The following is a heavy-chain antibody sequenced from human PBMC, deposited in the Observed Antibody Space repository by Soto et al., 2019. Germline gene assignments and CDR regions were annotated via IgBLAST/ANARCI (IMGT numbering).Heavy chain of an antibody. CDR2: IKQDASEK. J-gene: IGHJ5*02. CDR1: GFIFSNYW. Sequence: PGGSLRLSCEASGFIFSNYWMSWVRQTPGKGLEWVANIKQDASEKYYVDSVKGRLTISRDNAKNSLSLQMNSLRADDTAVYYCARDRSLASWGQGTLVTVSS. V-gene: IGHV3-7*01. CDR3: ARDRSLAS.